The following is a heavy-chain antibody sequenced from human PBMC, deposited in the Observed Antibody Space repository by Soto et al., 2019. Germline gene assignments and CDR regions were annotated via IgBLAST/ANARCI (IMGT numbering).Heavy chain of an antibody. D-gene: IGHD3-10*01. CDR3: ARAKSGYGSGSRNYFDY. Sequence: PSETLSLTCAVSGGSISSSNWWSWVRQPPGKGLEWIGEIYHSGSTNYNPSLKSRVTISVDKSKNQFSLKLSSVTAADTAVYYCARAKSGYGSGSRNYFDYWGQGTLVTVSS. CDR1: GGSISSSNW. V-gene: IGHV4-4*02. CDR2: IYHSGST. J-gene: IGHJ4*02.